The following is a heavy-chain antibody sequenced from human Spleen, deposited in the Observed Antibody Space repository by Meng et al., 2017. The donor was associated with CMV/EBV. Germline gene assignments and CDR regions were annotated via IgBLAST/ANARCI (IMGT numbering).Heavy chain of an antibody. CDR3: ARDRGYCSSTSCRPGDNWFDP. CDR1: GFTFSSYG. D-gene: IGHD2-2*01. V-gene: IGHV3-30*02. Sequence: GESLKISCAASGFTFSSYGMHWVRQAPGKGLEWVAFIRYDGSNKYYADSVKGRFTISRDNAKNTLYLQMNSLRAEDTAVYYCARDRGYCSSTSCRPGDNWFDPWGQGTLVTVSS. CDR2: IRYDGSNK. J-gene: IGHJ5*02.